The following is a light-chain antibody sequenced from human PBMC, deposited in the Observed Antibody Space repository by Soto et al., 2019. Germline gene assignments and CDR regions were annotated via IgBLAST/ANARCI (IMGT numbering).Light chain of an antibody. CDR1: QSISSW. Sequence: DLRITQSTSTLSASVGDRVTITCRASQSISSWLAWYQQKPGKAPKLLIYDASSLESGVPSRFSGSGSGTEFTLTISSLQPDDFATYYCQQYNSYSGTFGQGTKVDIK. V-gene: IGKV1-5*01. CDR3: QQYNSYSGT. J-gene: IGKJ1*01. CDR2: DAS.